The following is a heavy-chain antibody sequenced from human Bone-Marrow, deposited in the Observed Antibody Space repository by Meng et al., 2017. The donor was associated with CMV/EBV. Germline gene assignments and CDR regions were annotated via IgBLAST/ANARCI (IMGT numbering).Heavy chain of an antibody. CDR1: GFTVSSNY. Sequence: GESLKISCAASGFTVSSNYMSWVRQAPGKGLEWVSVIYSGGSTYYADSVKGRFTISRDNSKNTLYLQMNSLRSDDTAVYYCARDTIDAAFVMWGQGTLVTVSS. CDR3: ARDTIDAAFVM. CDR2: IYSGGST. D-gene: IGHD2/OR15-2a*01. J-gene: IGHJ4*02. V-gene: IGHV3-53*05.